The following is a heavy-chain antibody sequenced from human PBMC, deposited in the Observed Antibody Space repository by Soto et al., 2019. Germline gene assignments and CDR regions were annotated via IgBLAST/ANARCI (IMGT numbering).Heavy chain of an antibody. V-gene: IGHV4-4*02. CDR3: AREWEGGCVDY. J-gene: IGHJ4*02. D-gene: IGHD6-19*01. CDR1: GGSISTDNW. CDR2: IYHSDST. Sequence: QVQLQESGPGLVKPTGTLSLTCAVSGGSISTDNWWTWVRQPPGKGLEWIGDIYHSDSTNYNPSLKSRVTISLDRSKNQFSLKLSSVTAADTAVYYCAREWEGGCVDYWGQGTLVTVSS.